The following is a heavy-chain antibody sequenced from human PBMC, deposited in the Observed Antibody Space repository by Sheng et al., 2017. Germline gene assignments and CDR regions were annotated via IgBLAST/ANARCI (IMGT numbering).Heavy chain of an antibody. CDR3: ARGFGSGWYVAFDI. J-gene: IGHJ3*02. Sequence: QVQLVESGGGVVQPGRSLRLSCAASGFTFSSYGMHWVRQAPGKGLEWVAVIWYDGSNKYYADSVKGRFTISRDNSKNTLYLQMNSLRAEDTAVYYCARGFGSGWYVAFDIWGQGTMVTVSS. CDR1: GFTFSSYG. V-gene: IGHV3-33*01. D-gene: IGHD6-19*01. CDR2: IWYDGSNK.